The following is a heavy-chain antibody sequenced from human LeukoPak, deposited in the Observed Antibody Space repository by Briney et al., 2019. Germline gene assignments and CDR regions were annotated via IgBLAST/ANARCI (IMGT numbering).Heavy chain of an antibody. CDR2: IRYDGSNK. D-gene: IGHD2-15*01. CDR3: AKGHLVVVVAATFFDY. CDR1: GFTFSAYG. Sequence: GGSLRLSCAASGFTFSAYGMHWVRQAPGKGLEWVAFIRYDGSNKYYADSVKGRFTISRDNSKNMVYLQMNSLRAEDTAVYYCAKGHLVVVVAATFFDYWGQGTLVTVSS. J-gene: IGHJ4*02. V-gene: IGHV3-30*02.